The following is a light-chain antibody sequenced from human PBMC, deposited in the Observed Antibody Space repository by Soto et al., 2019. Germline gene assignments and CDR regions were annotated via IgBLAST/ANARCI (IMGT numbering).Light chain of an antibody. J-gene: IGLJ2*01. CDR3: LLSYDGARFVL. Sequence: QAVVTQEPSLTVSPGGTVTLTCGSSTGVVTSGHYPYWVQQKPGQVPRTLIYDTSNKHSWTPARFSGSLLGGKAALTLSGAQPDDEADYYCLLSYDGARFVLFGGGTKVTVL. V-gene: IGLV7-46*01. CDR2: DTS. CDR1: TGVVTSGHY.